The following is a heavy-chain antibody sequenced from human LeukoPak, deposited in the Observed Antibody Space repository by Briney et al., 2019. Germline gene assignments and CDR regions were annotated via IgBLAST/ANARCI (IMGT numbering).Heavy chain of an antibody. CDR3: ARGGVAYCGGDCYSDYFDY. CDR2: IYYSGST. Sequence: SETLSLTCTVSGGSISSSSYYWGWIRQPPGKGLEWIGSIYYSGSTYYNPSLKSRVTISVDTSKNQFSLKLSSVTAADTAVYYCARGGVAYCGGDCYSDYFDYWGQGTLATVSS. D-gene: IGHD2-21*02. V-gene: IGHV4-39*07. J-gene: IGHJ4*02. CDR1: GGSISSSSYY.